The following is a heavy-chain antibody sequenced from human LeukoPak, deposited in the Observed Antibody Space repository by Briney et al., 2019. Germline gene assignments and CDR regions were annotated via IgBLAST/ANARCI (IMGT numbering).Heavy chain of an antibody. V-gene: IGHV4-59*01. CDR1: GGSISGYY. CDR3: ARELGTYYNAFDY. D-gene: IGHD3-10*01. Sequence: PSETLSLTCTVSGGSISGYYWNWIRQPPGKGLEWLANIYSSGNTLYNSSLKSRVAISVDTSKNQFSLKLSSVTAADTAVYYCARELGTYYNAFDYWGQGTLVTVSS. J-gene: IGHJ4*02. CDR2: IYSSGNT.